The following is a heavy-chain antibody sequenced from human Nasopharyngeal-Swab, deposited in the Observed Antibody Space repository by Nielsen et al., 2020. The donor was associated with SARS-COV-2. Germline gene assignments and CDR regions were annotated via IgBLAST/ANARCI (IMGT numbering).Heavy chain of an antibody. Sequence: SETLSLTCAAYGWSLSGSYWSWIRQSPGKGLEWIGEVNHSGSTNYNPYLKSRVTITVDTSKNQFSLKMRYVTVADTAVYFCANWGHAFDIWGQGTMVTVSS. CDR3: ANWGHAFDI. V-gene: IGHV4-34*01. D-gene: IGHD3-16*01. J-gene: IGHJ3*02. CDR2: VNHSGST. CDR1: GWSLSGSY.